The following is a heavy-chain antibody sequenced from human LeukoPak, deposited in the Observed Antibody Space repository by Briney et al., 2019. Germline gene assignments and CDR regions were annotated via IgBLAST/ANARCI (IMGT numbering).Heavy chain of an antibody. CDR1: GYTLIELS. Sequence: ASVTVSCKVSGYTLIELSLHWVRQAPGKGLEWMGGFDPEDGETIYAQKFQGRVTMTEDTSTDTAYMELSSLRSEDTAVYYCASPHRNDAFDVWGQGTMVTVSS. CDR2: FDPEDGET. J-gene: IGHJ3*01. CDR3: ASPHRNDAFDV. V-gene: IGHV1-24*01.